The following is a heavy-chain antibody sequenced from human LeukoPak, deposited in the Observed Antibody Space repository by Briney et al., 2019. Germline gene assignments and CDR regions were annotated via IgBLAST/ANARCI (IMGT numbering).Heavy chain of an antibody. CDR2: ISYDGNID. V-gene: IGHV3-30*04. Sequence: GMSLRLSCAASGFTLSNYAMHWVRQSPDKGLEWVAVISYDGNIDYNPGSVMGRFTISRDTSNNTLYLQMNSLREEDSAVYYCARDPRQLVPGIDLYFGMDVWGQGTTVTVSS. J-gene: IGHJ6*02. CDR3: ARDPRQLVPGIDLYFGMDV. D-gene: IGHD6-6*01. CDR1: GFTLSNYA.